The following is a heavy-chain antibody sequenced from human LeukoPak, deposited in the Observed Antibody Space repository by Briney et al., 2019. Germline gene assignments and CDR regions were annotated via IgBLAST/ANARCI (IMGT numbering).Heavy chain of an antibody. CDR2: IYYSGST. D-gene: IGHD6-19*01. CDR1: GGSISSYY. J-gene: IGHJ4*02. Sequence: SETLSLTCTVSGGSISSYYWSWIRQPPGKGLEWIGYIYYSGSTNYNPSLKSRVTISVDTSKNQFSLKLSSVTAADTAVYYCARDIGSGWHRGYFAYWGQGTLVTVSS. V-gene: IGHV4-59*01. CDR3: ARDIGSGWHRGYFAY.